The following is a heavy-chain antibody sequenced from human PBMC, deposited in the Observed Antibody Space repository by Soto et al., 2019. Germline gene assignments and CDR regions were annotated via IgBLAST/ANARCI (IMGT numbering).Heavy chain of an antibody. CDR1: GYTFTGYY. V-gene: IGHV1-2*04. CDR2: INPNSGGI. J-gene: IGHJ4*02. D-gene: IGHD2-8*01. CDR3: ARGQNCTNGVCYRAGFDY. Sequence: QVQLVQSGAEVKKPGASVKVSCKASGYTFTGYYMHWVRQAPGQGLEWMGWINPNSGGINYAQKFQGWVTMTRDTSISTAYMELSRLRSDDTAVYYCARGQNCTNGVCYRAGFDYWGQGTLVTVSS.